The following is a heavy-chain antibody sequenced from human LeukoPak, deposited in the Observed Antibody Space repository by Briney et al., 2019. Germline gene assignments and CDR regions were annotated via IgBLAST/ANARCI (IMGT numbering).Heavy chain of an antibody. V-gene: IGHV3-23*01. CDR1: GFTFSSYA. CDR3: AKAEYSSSFRLFSAQVFDY. Sequence: GGSLRLSCAASGFTFSSYAMSWVRQAPGKGLEWVSAISGSGGNTYYADSVKGRFTISRDNSKNTLYLQMNSLRAEDTAVYYCAKAEYSSSFRLFSAQVFDYWGQGTLVTVSS. D-gene: IGHD6-6*01. CDR2: ISGSGGNT. J-gene: IGHJ4*02.